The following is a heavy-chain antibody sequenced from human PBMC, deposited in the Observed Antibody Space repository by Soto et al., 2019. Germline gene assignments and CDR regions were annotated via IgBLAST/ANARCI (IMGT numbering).Heavy chain of an antibody. J-gene: IGHJ1*01. D-gene: IGHD6-19*01. V-gene: IGHV3-66*01. CDR3: ARGGRGWYTDFQH. CDR1: GLTVMNNH. Sequence: GGSLRLSCAASGLTVMNNHMTWVRQAPGKGLEWVSIIYRDGTTYYADSVKGRFTISRDNSKNTLYVQMNSLRVEDTAVYYCARGGRGWYTDFQHWGQGALVTVSS. CDR2: IYRDGTT.